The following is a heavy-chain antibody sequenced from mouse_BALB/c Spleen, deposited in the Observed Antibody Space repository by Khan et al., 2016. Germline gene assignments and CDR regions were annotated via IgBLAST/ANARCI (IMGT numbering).Heavy chain of an antibody. CDR1: GYTFTSHT. V-gene: IGHV1-4*02. Sequence: QVQLQQSAVELAGPGASVKMSCRASGYTFTSHTLQWITQRPGQGLEWIGYIVPSSGYTEYNQKFKDKTTLTADKSSNQAYMQLNSLTSEDSAVYYCAREVIITAIFDCWGQGTTLTVSS. CDR2: IVPSSGYT. J-gene: IGHJ2*01. D-gene: IGHD1-2*01. CDR3: AREVIITAIFDC.